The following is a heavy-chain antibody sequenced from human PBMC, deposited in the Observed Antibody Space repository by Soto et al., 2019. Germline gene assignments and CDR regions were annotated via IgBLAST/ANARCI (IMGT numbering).Heavy chain of an antibody. CDR3: ARGGGGSSGWYLRNAFDI. J-gene: IGHJ3*02. V-gene: IGHV4-34*01. D-gene: IGHD6-19*01. Sequence: XXTLSLPFAVDGGSFSGYYWRWVPQPPGKGLECIGEINQSGSTNYNPSLKSRVTISVDTSKNQFSLNLSSVTAADTAVYYCARGGGGSSGWYLRNAFDIWGQGTMVTVSS. CDR2: INQSGST. CDR1: GGSFSGYY.